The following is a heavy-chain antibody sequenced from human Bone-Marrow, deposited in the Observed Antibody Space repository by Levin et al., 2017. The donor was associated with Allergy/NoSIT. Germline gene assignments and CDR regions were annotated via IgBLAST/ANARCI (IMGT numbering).Heavy chain of an antibody. CDR3: ARAPIAVPGTWYFDL. D-gene: IGHD6-19*01. CDR2: TYYRSKWYN. Sequence: ASETLSLTCALSGASVSNNNAAWNWVRQSPSRGLEWLGRTYYRSKWYNDYSISVGGRITINPDTSKNQFSLHFNSVSPEDTAVYYCARAPIAVPGTWYFDLWGRGTLVTVSS. CDR1: GASVSNNNAA. V-gene: IGHV6-1*01. J-gene: IGHJ2*01.